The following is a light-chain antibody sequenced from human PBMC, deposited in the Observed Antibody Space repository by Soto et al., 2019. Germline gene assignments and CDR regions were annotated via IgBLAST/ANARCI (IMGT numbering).Light chain of an antibody. Sequence: DIQMTQSPSSLSASVGDRVTITCQASHAIRNYLNWYQQKPGQAPNLLIHDASRLQAGVPSRFSGSGSGTDFILTITSLQPDDIATSYCQQYDNLPLTFGGGTKVEI. CDR2: DAS. V-gene: IGKV1-33*01. CDR3: QQYDNLPLT. J-gene: IGKJ4*01. CDR1: HAIRNY.